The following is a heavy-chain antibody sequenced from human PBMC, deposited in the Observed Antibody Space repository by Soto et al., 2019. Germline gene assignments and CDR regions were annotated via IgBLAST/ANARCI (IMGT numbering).Heavy chain of an antibody. CDR1: GGTFSSYT. J-gene: IGHJ6*02. CDR3: SRGAVPGILTGYLGGMDV. V-gene: IGHV1-69*08. CDR2: IIPILGRA. D-gene: IGHD3-9*01. Sequence: QVQLVQSGAEVKKPGSSVKVSCKASGGTFSSYTISWVRQAPGQGLEWMGRIIPILGRANYAQKFQGRVTITADKSTSTAYMELSSRRSEDTAVDYCSRGAVPGILTGYLGGMDVWGQGTTVTVSS.